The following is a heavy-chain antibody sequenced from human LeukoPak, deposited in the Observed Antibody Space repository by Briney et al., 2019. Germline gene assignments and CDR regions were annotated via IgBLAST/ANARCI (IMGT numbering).Heavy chain of an antibody. V-gene: IGHV4-30-2*01. CDR1: GGSISSGGYY. D-gene: IGHD3-22*01. CDR2: IYHSGST. Sequence: PSETLSLTCTVSGGSISSGGYYWSWIRQPPGKGLEWIGYIYHSGSTYYNPSLKSRVTISVDRSKNQFSPKLSSVTAADTAVYYCARDTNTGDDSSGYPNWFDPWGQGTLVTVSS. CDR3: ARDTNTGDDSSGYPNWFDP. J-gene: IGHJ5*02.